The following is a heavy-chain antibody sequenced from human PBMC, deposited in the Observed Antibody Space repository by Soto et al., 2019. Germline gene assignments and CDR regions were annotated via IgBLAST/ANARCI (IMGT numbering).Heavy chain of an antibody. CDR3: AGLYDSSGYPFDY. D-gene: IGHD3-22*01. CDR1: GGSISSYY. Sequence: PETLSLTCTVSGGSISSYYWSWIRQPPGKGLEWIGYTYYSGRTNYNPSLKSRVTISVDTSKNQFSLKLSSVTAADTAVYYCAGLYDSSGYPFDYWGQGTLVTVSS. CDR2: TYYSGRT. J-gene: IGHJ4*02. V-gene: IGHV4-59*01.